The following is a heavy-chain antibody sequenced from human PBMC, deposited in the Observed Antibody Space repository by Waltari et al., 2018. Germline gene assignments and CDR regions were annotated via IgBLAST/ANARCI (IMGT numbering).Heavy chain of an antibody. V-gene: IGHV3-74*01. CDR3: TRAGYYRFDY. CDR1: GFTFSSYG. D-gene: IGHD3-9*01. Sequence: QLVESGGGLVQPGGSLRLSCVACGFTFSSYGMHWVPQAPGQGRVWVSRINNDGTRTSCADSLKGRFTISRDNAKNTLYLQMNSLRAEDTAVYYCTRAGYYRFDYWGQGTLATVSS. J-gene: IGHJ4*02. CDR2: INNDGTRT.